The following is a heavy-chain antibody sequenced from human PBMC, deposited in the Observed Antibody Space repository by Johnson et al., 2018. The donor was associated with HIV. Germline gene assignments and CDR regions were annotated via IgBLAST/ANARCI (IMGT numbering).Heavy chain of an antibody. J-gene: IGHJ3*01. D-gene: IGHD6-6*01. CDR1: GFTVSSNY. CDR3: ASEVEYSILGGV. Sequence: VQLVESGGGLVQPGGSLRLSCAVSGFTVSSNYMSWVRQAPGKGLEWVSVIYSGGSTYYADSVKGRFTISRDNSKNTLYLQMNSLRAEDTAVYYCASEVEYSILGGVWGQGTMVTVSS. V-gene: IGHV3-66*01. CDR2: IYSGGST.